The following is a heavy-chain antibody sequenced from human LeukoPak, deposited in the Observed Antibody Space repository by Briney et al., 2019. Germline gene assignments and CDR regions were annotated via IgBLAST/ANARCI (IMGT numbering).Heavy chain of an antibody. V-gene: IGHV1-24*01. D-gene: IGHD5-18*01. CDR1: GYTLTELS. CDR3: ARGGVDTAMVDY. Sequence: ASVKVSCKVSGYTLTELSLHWVRQAPGKGLEWMGRFDPEDGETIYAQKFQGRVTMTEDTSTDTAYMELSSLRSNDTAVYYCARGGVDTAMVDYWGQGTLVTVSS. J-gene: IGHJ4*02. CDR2: FDPEDGET.